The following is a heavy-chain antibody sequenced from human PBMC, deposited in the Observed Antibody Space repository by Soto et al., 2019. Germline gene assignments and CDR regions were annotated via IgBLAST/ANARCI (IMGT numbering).Heavy chain of an antibody. CDR2: MNPNSGNT. D-gene: IGHD3-10*01. J-gene: IGHJ6*02. V-gene: IGHV1-8*01. CDR1: GYTFTSYD. Sequence: QVQLVQSGAEVKKPGASVKVSCKASGYTFTSYDINWVRQATGQGLEWMGWMNPNSGNTCYAQKFQGRVTMTRNTSISTAYMELSSLRSEDTAVYYCARGLLWFGSYGMDVWGQGTTVTVSS. CDR3: ARGLLWFGSYGMDV.